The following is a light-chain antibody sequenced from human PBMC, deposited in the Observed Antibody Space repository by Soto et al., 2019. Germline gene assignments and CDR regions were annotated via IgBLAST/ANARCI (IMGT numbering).Light chain of an antibody. CDR1: QSISSW. J-gene: IGKJ5*01. V-gene: IGKV1-5*01. CDR2: DAS. Sequence: DIQMTQSPSTPSASVGDRVTITCRASQSISSWLAWYQQKPGKAPKLLIYDASSLESGVPPRFRGSGSGTEFTLTITSLQPEDIATYYCQQAYSYPVTFGQGTRLEI. CDR3: QQAYSYPVT.